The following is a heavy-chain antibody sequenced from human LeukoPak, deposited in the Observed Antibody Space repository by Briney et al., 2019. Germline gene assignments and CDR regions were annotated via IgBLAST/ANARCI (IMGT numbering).Heavy chain of an antibody. Sequence: ASVKVSCKASGYTFTSYYMHWVRQAPGQGLEWMGIINPSGGSTSYAQKFQGRVTMTRDTSTSTVYMELSSLRSEDTAAYYCARGFPGGEWELLIGFDYWGQGTLVTVSS. V-gene: IGHV1-46*01. J-gene: IGHJ4*02. D-gene: IGHD1-26*01. CDR1: GYTFTSYY. CDR2: INPSGGST. CDR3: ARGFPGGEWELLIGFDY.